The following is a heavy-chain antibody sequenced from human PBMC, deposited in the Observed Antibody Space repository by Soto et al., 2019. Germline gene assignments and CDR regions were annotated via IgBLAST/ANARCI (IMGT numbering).Heavy chain of an antibody. CDR1: GGSIRSYY. D-gene: IGHD2-15*01. CDR2: IYYSGTT. J-gene: IGHJ4*02. CDR3: ARGQVVAAQH. V-gene: IGHV4-59*12. Sequence: SETLSLTCTVSGGSIRSYYWSWIRQPPGKGLEWIGYIYYSGTTNYNPSLKSRVTISVDRSKNQFSLKLSSVTAADTAVYYCARGQVVAAQHWGQGTLVTVSS.